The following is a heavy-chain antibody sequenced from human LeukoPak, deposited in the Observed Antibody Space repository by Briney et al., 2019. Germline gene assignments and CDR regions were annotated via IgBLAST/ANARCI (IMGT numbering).Heavy chain of an antibody. V-gene: IGHV1-18*01. CDR2: ISAYNGNT. CDR3: ARMYSSSWQPAFDY. J-gene: IGHJ4*02. CDR1: GYTFTSYA. Sequence: ASVKVSCKASGYTFTSYAMNWVRQAPGQGLEWMGWISAYNGNTNYAQKLQGRVTMTTDTSTSTAYMELRSLRSDDTAVYYCARMYSSSWQPAFDYWGQGTLVTVSS. D-gene: IGHD6-13*01.